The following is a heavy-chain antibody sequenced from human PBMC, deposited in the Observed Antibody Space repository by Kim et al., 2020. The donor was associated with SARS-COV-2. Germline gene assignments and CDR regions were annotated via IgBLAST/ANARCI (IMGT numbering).Heavy chain of an antibody. CDR1: GYSYTRYW. CDR2: IYPGDSDT. D-gene: IGHD6-19*01. V-gene: IGHV5-51*01. Sequence: GESLKISCEGSGYSYTRYWIGWVRQMPGKGLEWMGIIYPGDSDTRYGPSFQDQVTISADKSINTAYLQWSSLKASDTAIYYCSRRNSGRESFDLWGRGTLVIVSS. CDR3: SRRNSGRESFDL. J-gene: IGHJ2*01.